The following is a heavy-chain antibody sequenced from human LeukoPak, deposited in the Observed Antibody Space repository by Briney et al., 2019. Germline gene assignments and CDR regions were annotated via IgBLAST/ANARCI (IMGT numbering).Heavy chain of an antibody. J-gene: IGHJ4*02. CDR1: GGSISSYY. V-gene: IGHV4-59*01. CDR3: ARGGEPWAYDSSGYYLR. CDR2: IYYSGST. D-gene: IGHD3-22*01. Sequence: SETLSLTCTVSGGSISSYYWSWIRQPPGKGLEWIGYIYYSGSTNYNPPLKSRVTISVDTSKNQFSLKLSSVTAADTAVYYCARGGEPWAYDSSGYYLRWGQGTLVTVSS.